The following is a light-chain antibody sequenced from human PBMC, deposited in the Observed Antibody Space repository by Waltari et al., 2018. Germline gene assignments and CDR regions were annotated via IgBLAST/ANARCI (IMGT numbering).Light chain of an antibody. CDR1: KLGDKY. CDR3: QAWDSSTHVV. J-gene: IGLJ2*01. CDR2: QDS. Sequence: SYELTQPPSVSVSPGQTASITCSGDKLGDKYACWHQQKPGQSPVLVIYQDSKRPSGIPERFSGSNSGNTATLTISGTQAMDEADYYCQAWDSSTHVVFGGGTKLTVL. V-gene: IGLV3-1*01.